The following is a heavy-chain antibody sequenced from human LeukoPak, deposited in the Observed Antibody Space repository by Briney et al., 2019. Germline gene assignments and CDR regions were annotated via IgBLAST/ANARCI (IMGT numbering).Heavy chain of an antibody. CDR2: ISAYNGNT. CDR1: GYTFTSYG. V-gene: IGHV1-18*01. Sequence: ASVKVSCKASGYTFTSYGISWVRQAPGQGLEWMGWISAYNGNTNYAQKLQGRVTMTTDTSTSTDYMELRSLRSDDTAVYYCARDSTLNYYDSSGYTDPTDYWGQGTLVTVSS. CDR3: ARDSTLNYYDSSGYTDPTDY. D-gene: IGHD3-22*01. J-gene: IGHJ4*02.